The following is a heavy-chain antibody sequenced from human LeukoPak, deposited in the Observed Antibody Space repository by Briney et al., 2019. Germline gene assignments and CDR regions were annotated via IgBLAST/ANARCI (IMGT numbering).Heavy chain of an antibody. CDR2: INHSGST. CDR1: GGSFSGYY. Sequence: PSETLSLTCAVYGGSFSGYYWSWIRQPPGKGLEWIGEINHSGSTNYSPSLKSRVTISVDTSKNQFSLKLSSVTAADTAVYYCASSGSYVVNYYYYYYMDVWGKGTTVTVSS. CDR3: ASSGSYVVNYYYYYYMDV. V-gene: IGHV4-34*01. J-gene: IGHJ6*03. D-gene: IGHD1-26*01.